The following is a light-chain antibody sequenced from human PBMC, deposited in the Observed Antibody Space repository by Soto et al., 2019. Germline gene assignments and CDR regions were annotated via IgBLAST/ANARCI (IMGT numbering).Light chain of an antibody. V-gene: IGKV1-39*01. Sequence: DIQMTQSPSSLSASVGDRVTITCRASQSISSYLNWYQQKPGKAPKLLIYAASSLQSGVPSRFSGSGSGTDFTLTISSLQPEDFATYYCQQSYSTPPSTFRQGTKLEIK. CDR3: QQSYSTPPST. CDR1: QSISSY. J-gene: IGKJ2*02. CDR2: AAS.